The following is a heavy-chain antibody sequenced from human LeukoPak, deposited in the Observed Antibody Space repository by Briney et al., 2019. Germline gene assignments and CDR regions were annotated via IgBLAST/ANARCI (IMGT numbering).Heavy chain of an antibody. CDR2: ISAGGDRT. CDR3: AKGRDSFDY. D-gene: IGHD5-24*01. Sequence: ETLSLTCAVYGGSFSGYYWSWIRQPPGKGLEWVSSISAGGDRTYYRDSVKGRFTISRDNSKNTLYLQMNSLKAEDTAKYYCAKGRDSFDYWGQGTQVTVSS. CDR1: GGSFSGYY. V-gene: IGHV3-23*01. J-gene: IGHJ4*03.